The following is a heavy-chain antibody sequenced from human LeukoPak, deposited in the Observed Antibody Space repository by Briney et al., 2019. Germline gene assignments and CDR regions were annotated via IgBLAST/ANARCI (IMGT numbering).Heavy chain of an antibody. CDR2: IYYSGST. J-gene: IGHJ4*02. CDR3: ARRATSSSFPFDY. V-gene: IGHV4-59*08. Sequence: SETLSLTCTVSGGSISSYYWSWIRQPPGKGLEWIGYIYYSGSTNYNPSLKSRVTISVDTSKNQFSLKLSSVTAADTAVYYCARRATSSSFPFDYWGQGTLVTVSS. CDR1: GGSISSYY. D-gene: IGHD6-6*01.